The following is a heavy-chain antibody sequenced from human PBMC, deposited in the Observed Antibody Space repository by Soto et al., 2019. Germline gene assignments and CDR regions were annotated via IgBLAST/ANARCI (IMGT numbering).Heavy chain of an antibody. Sequence: PSETLSLTCTVSGGSISSSSYYWGWIRQPPGKGLEWIGSIYYSGSTYYNPSLESRVTISVDTSKNQFSLKLSSVTAADTAVYYCARRTGKRRAIDYWGQGTLVTVSS. CDR1: GGSISSSSYY. V-gene: IGHV4-39*01. J-gene: IGHJ4*02. CDR2: IYYSGST. D-gene: IGHD1-1*01. CDR3: ARRTGKRRAIDY.